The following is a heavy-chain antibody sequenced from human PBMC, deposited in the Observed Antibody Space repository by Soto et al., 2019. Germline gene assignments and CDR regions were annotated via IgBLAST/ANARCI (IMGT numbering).Heavy chain of an antibody. J-gene: IGHJ6*02. D-gene: IGHD1-7*01. V-gene: IGHV1-18*01. CDR1: GYTFTSYG. CDR2: ISAYNGNT. Sequence: GSVKVSCKASGYTFTSYGISWVRQAPGQGLEWMGWISAYNGNTNYAQKLQGRVTMTTDTSTSTAYMELRSLRSDDTAVYYCARTGTTPFYYYGMDVWGQGTTVTVSS. CDR3: ARTGTTPFYYYGMDV.